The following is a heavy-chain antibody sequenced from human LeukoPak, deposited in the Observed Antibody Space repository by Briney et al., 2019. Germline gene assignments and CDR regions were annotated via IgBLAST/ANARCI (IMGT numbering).Heavy chain of an antibody. CDR2: MIPIFGTA. J-gene: IGHJ4*02. CDR1: GGTFSSYA. Sequence: SVKVSCKASGGTFSSYAISWVRQAPGQGLELMGGMIPIFGTANYAQKFQGRVTITADESTSTAYMELSSLRSEDTAVYYCARVYCSGGSCYDYWGQGTLVTVSS. CDR3: ARVYCSGGSCYDY. D-gene: IGHD2-15*01. V-gene: IGHV1-69*13.